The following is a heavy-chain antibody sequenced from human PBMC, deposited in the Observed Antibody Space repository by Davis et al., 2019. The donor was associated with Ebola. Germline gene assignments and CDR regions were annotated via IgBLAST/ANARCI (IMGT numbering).Heavy chain of an antibody. V-gene: IGHV3-33*01. CDR1: GFTFSSYG. D-gene: IGHD3-3*02. J-gene: IGHJ6*02. CDR3: ASPSIFGVVTHYGMDV. Sequence: GGSLRLSCAASGFTFSSYGMHWVRQAPGKGLEWVSVIWSVGSNKYYADSVKGRFTISRDNAKNSLYLQMNSLRDEDTAVYYCASPSIFGVVTHYGMDVWGQGTTVTVSS. CDR2: IWSVGSNK.